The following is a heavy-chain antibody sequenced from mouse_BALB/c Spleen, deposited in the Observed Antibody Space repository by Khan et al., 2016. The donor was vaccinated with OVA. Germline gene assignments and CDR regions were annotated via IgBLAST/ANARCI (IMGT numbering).Heavy chain of an antibody. CDR3: VRGRTY. J-gene: IGHJ3*01. D-gene: IGHD3-3*01. CDR2: ITYSGST. V-gene: IGHV3-2*02. Sequence: VQLKESGPGLVKPSQSLSLTCTVTGYSITSDYAWNWIRQFPGNKLEWMGYITYSGSTSYIPSLKSRISITRDTSKNQFFLQLNSVTSEDTATYYCVRGRTYWGQGTLVTVS. CDR1: GYSITSDYA.